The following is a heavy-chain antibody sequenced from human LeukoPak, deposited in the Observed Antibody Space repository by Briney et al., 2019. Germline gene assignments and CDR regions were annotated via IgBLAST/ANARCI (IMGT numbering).Heavy chain of an antibody. CDR1: GFTFGSHA. CDR2: IRSDTGT. Sequence: GGSLRLSCVASGFTFGSHAVAWVRHTPEKGLEWVSVIRSDTGTDYADSVKGRFTVSRDNSKNTLYLQMNSLRAEDTALYYCATSGYSGYDRPSWGQGTLV. D-gene: IGHD5-12*01. V-gene: IGHV3-23*01. J-gene: IGHJ5*02. CDR3: ATSGYSGYDRPS.